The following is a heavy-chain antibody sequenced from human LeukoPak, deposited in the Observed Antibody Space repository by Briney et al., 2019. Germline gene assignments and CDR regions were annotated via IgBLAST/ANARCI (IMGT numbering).Heavy chain of an antibody. CDR1: GYTFTSYG. D-gene: IGHD3-9*01. V-gene: IGHV1-18*01. J-gene: IGHJ6*02. CDR3: ARERLRYFDWLSASWGYYYYGMDV. CDR2: ISAYNGNT. Sequence: GASVKVSCKASGYTFTSYGISWVRQAPGQGLEWMGWISAYNGNTNYAQKLQGRVTMTTDTSTSTAYMELRSLRSDDTAVYYCARERLRYFDWLSASWGYYYYGMDVWGQGTTVTVSS.